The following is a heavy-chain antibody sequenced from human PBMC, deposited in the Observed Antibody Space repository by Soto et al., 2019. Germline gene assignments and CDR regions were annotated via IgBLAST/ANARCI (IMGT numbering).Heavy chain of an antibody. J-gene: IGHJ4*02. CDR2: VYNSGST. CDR1: GGSISSNY. D-gene: IGHD6-13*01. V-gene: IGHV4-59*01. Sequence: SETLSLTCTVSGGSISSNYWTWIRQPPGKGLEWIGYVYNSGSTNYNPSLESRVTISEDTSKSQFSLMVNSMTAADTAVYYCARYRREAVAGYTLDNWGQGILVTVSS. CDR3: ARYRREAVAGYTLDN.